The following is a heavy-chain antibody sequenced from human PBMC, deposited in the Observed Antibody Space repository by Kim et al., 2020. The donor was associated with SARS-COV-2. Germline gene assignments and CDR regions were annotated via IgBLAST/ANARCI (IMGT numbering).Heavy chain of an antibody. CDR3: TRGGGDYWGAGK. Sequence: SVKVSCKVSGGIISSYIMSWVRQAPGHGLEWLGGVIPFFKTADYAHKFQGRVTITADESTSTVYMDLSSLRSDDTAVYYGTRGGGDYWGAGKWGQGTLV. V-gene: IGHV1-69*13. CDR1: GGIISSYI. J-gene: IGHJ4*02. CDR2: VIPFFKTA. D-gene: IGHD4-17*01.